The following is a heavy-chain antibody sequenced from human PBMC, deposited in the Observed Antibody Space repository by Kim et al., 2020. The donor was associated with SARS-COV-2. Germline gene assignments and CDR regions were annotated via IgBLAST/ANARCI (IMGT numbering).Heavy chain of an antibody. CDR3: ARDRTVCSSTSCRHLGYYYYGMDV. CDR2: ISYDGSNK. Sequence: GGSLRLSCAASGFTFSSYAMHWVRQAPGKGLEWVAVISYDGSNKYYADSVKGLFTISRDNSKNTLYLQMNSLRAEDTAVYYCARDRTVCSSTSCRHLGYYYYGMDVWGQGTTVTVSS. D-gene: IGHD2-2*01. J-gene: IGHJ6*02. CDR1: GFTFSSYA. V-gene: IGHV3-30-3*01.